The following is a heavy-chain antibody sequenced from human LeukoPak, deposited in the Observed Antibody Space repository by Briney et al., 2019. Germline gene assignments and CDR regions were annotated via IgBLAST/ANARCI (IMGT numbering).Heavy chain of an antibody. V-gene: IGHV3-30*18. CDR1: GFTFSSYG. CDR3: AKDLLGYPDY. Sequence: GGSLRLSCAASGFTFSSYGMHWVRQAPCKGLEWVAVISYDGSNKYYADSVKGRFTISRDNYKNTLYLQMNSLRAEDTAVYYCAKDLLGYPDYWGQGTLVTVSS. D-gene: IGHD5-18*01. CDR2: ISYDGSNK. J-gene: IGHJ4*02.